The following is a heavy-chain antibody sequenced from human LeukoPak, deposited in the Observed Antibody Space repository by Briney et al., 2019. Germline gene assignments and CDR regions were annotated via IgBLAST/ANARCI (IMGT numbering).Heavy chain of an antibody. Sequence: PGGSLRLSCAASGFTFSSYAMSWVRQAPGKGLEGVSAVSGSGGTTYYADSVKGRFTISRDNSKNTLYLQMNSLRGENTAVYYWAKGSDFWSGYCDYWGQGTLVTVSS. D-gene: IGHD3-3*01. J-gene: IGHJ4*02. CDR1: GFTFSSYA. V-gene: IGHV3-23*01. CDR2: VSGSGGTT. CDR3: AKGSDFWSGYCDY.